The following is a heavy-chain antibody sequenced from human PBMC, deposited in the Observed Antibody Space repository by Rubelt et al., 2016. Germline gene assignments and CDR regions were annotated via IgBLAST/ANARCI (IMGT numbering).Heavy chain of an antibody. CDR2: YSGST. D-gene: IGHD3-3*01. Sequence: YSGSTNYNPSLKSRVTISVDTSKNQFSLKLSSVTAADTAVYYCARLDTSREYYDFWSGYPYYYGMDVWGQGTTVTVSS. CDR3: ARLDTSREYYDFWSGYPYYYGMDV. J-gene: IGHJ6*02. V-gene: IGHV4-59*08.